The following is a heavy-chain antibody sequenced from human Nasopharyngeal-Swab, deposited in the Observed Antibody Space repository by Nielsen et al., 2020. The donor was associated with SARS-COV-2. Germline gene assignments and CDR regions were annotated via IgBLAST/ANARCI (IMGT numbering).Heavy chain of an antibody. CDR1: GGSISSYY. D-gene: IGHD6-13*01. V-gene: IGHV4-59*01. J-gene: IGHJ5*02. CDR3: ARGRRGSSWDLNWFDP. Sequence: GSLRLSCTVSGGSISSYYWSWIRQPPGKGLEWIGCIYYSGSTNYNPSLKSRVTISVDTSKNQFSLKLSSVTAADTAVYYCARGRRGSSWDLNWFDPWGQGTLVTVSS. CDR2: IYYSGST.